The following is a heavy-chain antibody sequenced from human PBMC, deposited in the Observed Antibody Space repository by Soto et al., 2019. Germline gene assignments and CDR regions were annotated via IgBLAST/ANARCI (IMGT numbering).Heavy chain of an antibody. CDR3: ARVGRDNYYFDY. CDR1: GGSFSGYY. CDR2: INHSGST. V-gene: IGHV4-34*01. J-gene: IGHJ4*02. Sequence: PSETLSLTCAVYGGSFSGYYWSWIRQPPGKGLEWIGEINHSGSTNYNPSLKSRVTISVDTSKNQFSLKLSSVTAADTAVHYCARVGRDNYYFDYWGQGTLVTVSS.